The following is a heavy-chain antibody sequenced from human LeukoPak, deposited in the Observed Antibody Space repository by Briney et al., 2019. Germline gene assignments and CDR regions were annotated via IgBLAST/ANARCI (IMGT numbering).Heavy chain of an antibody. Sequence: PSETLSLTCTVSGGSISSSSYYWGWIRQPPWKGLEWIGSIYYSGSTYYNPSLKSRVTISVDTSKNQFSLKLSSVTAADTAVYYCARTRYVLLWFGEYSHSWFDPWGQGTLVTVSS. CDR2: IYYSGST. J-gene: IGHJ5*02. CDR3: ARTRYVLLWFGEYSHSWFDP. D-gene: IGHD3-10*01. CDR1: GGSISSSSYY. V-gene: IGHV4-39*07.